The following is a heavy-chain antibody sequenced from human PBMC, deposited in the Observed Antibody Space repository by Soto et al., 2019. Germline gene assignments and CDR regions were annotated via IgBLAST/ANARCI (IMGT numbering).Heavy chain of an antibody. J-gene: IGHJ4*02. V-gene: IGHV3-15*01. CDR2: IKSKTDGGTT. Sequence: EVQLVESGGGLVKPGGSLRLSCAASGFTFSNAWMSWVRQAPGKGLEWVGRIKSKTDGGTTDYAAPVKGRFTISRDDSKNTLYLQMNSLKTEDTAVYYCTTDPRASGDCSCDYWGQGTLVTVSS. CDR3: TTDPRASGDCSCDY. CDR1: GFTFSNAW. D-gene: IGHD2-21*02.